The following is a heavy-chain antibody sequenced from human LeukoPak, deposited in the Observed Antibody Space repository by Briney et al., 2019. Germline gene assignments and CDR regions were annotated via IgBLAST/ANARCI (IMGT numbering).Heavy chain of an antibody. CDR1: GFTFDDYA. J-gene: IGHJ6*03. Sequence: GGPLRLSCAASGFTFDDYAMHWVRQAPGKGLEWVSLISWDGGSTYYADSVKGRFTISRDNSKNSLYLQMNSLRAEDTALYYCAKDRDYGFGELMHYYMDVWGKGTTVTVSS. V-gene: IGHV3-43D*03. D-gene: IGHD3-10*01. CDR3: AKDRDYGFGELMHYYMDV. CDR2: ISWDGGST.